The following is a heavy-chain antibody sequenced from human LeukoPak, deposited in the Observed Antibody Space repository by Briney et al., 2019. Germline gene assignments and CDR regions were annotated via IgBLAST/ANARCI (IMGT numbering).Heavy chain of an antibody. V-gene: IGHV4-39*07. CDR3: AREDYGDYLLDY. Sequence: WVRQAPGKGLEWIGSIYYSGSTYYNPSLKSRVTISVDTSKNQFSLKLSSVTAADTAVYYCAREDYGDYLLDYWGQGTLVTVSS. J-gene: IGHJ4*02. D-gene: IGHD4-17*01. CDR2: IYYSGST.